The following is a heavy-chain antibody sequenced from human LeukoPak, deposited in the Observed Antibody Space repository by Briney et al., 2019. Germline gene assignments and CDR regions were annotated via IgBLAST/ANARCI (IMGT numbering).Heavy chain of an antibody. D-gene: IGHD6-19*01. CDR3: VRRLIGGWYGLDV. Sequence: SETLSLTCTVSSASISSYYWSWIRQPPGKGLEWIGYIYYSGITNYNPSLKSRVTISVDTSKNQFSLSLRSVTAADTAVYYCVRRLIGGWYGLDVWGQGTTVTVSS. CDR1: SASISSYY. V-gene: IGHV4-59*08. CDR2: IYYSGIT. J-gene: IGHJ6*02.